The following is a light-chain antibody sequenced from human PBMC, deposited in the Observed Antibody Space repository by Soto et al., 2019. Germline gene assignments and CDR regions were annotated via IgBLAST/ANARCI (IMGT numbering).Light chain of an antibody. V-gene: IGKV1-39*01. CDR1: QSISNK. Sequence: DIQRTQSPSSLSASVGYRVTITCRASQSISNKLIWYQVKPGEAPKPLIYTASSLYSGVPSRFSGSGTGTGFTLTISSLQPEDFATYYCQQGYSNPITFGQGTRLEIK. CDR2: TAS. CDR3: QQGYSNPIT. J-gene: IGKJ5*01.